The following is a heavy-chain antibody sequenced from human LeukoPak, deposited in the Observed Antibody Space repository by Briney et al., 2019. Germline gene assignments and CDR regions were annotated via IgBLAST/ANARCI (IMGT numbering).Heavy chain of an antibody. CDR3: AREVMTTVTLDY. D-gene: IGHD4-11*01. CDR2: IYYSGST. CDR1: GGSISSGDYY. V-gene: IGHV4-30-4*08. J-gene: IGHJ4*02. Sequence: SSETLPLTCTVSGGSISSGDYYWSWIRQPPGKGLEWIGYIYYSGSTYYNPSLKSRVTISVDTSKNQFSLKLSSVTAADTAVYYCAREVMTTVTLDYWGQGTLVTVSS.